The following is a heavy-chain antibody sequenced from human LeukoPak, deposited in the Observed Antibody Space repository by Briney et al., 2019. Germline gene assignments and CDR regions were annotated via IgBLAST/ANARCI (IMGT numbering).Heavy chain of an antibody. D-gene: IGHD3-22*01. CDR1: GFTFDDYG. J-gene: IGHJ4*02. Sequence: PGGSLRLSCAASGFTFDDYGMSWVRQAPGKGLEWVSGINWNGGSTGYADSVKGRFTISRDNAKNSLFLQMNSLRAEDTAVYYCARDGYYYDSSGWLDYWGQGTLVTVSS. V-gene: IGHV3-20*04. CDR2: INWNGGST. CDR3: ARDGYYYDSSGWLDY.